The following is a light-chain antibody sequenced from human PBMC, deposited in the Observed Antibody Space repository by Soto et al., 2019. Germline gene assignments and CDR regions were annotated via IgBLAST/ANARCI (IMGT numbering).Light chain of an antibody. CDR3: MQALQNPLT. J-gene: IGKJ4*01. V-gene: IGKV2-28*01. CDR1: QSLLHSNGYNY. Sequence: DIVMTQSPLSLPVTPGEPASISCRSSQSLLHSNGYNYLDWYLQKQGQSPQLLIYLGSNRASGVPDRFSVSGSGTDFTLKISRVEAEDVGIYYCMQALQNPLTFGGGTKVEIK. CDR2: LGS.